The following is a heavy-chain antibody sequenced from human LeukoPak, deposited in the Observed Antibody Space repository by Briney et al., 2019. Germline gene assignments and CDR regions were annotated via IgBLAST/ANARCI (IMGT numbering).Heavy chain of an antibody. CDR1: GYTLTELS. D-gene: IGHD2-2*01. V-gene: IGHV1-24*01. CDR3: ARDQRYCSSSSCPWEPFDY. Sequence: ASVKVSCKVSGYTLTELSMHWVRQAPGKGLEWMGGFDPEDGETIYAQKFQGRVTMTEDTSTDTAYMELSSLRSEDTAVYYCARDQRYCSSSSCPWEPFDYWGQGTLVTVSS. CDR2: FDPEDGET. J-gene: IGHJ4*02.